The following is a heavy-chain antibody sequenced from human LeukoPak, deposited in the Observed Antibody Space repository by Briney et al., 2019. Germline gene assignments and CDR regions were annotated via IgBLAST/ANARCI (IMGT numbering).Heavy chain of an antibody. J-gene: IGHJ4*02. CDR2: INRSGTT. D-gene: IGHD3-10*01. CDR1: GGSFSGYF. Sequence: SETLSLTCVVYGGSFSGYFWTWIRQPPGKGLEWIGEINRSGTTNYNPSLKSRVTISVDTSKNQFSLKLTSVTAADTAVYYCARGESYYYASGSSLPLGYWGQGTLVTVSS. CDR3: ARGESYYYASGSSLPLGY. V-gene: IGHV4-34*01.